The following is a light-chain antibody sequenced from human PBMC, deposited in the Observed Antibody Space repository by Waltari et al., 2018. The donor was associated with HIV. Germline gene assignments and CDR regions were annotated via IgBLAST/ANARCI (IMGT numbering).Light chain of an antibody. CDR1: KLGDKY. CDR3: QAWDSSTVV. Sequence: SYELTQPPSVSVSPGQTASITCSGDKLGDKYACWYQQKPGQSPVVVIYQDSKRPSGIPEGFSGSNSGNTATLTISGTQAMDEADYYCQAWDSSTVVFGGGNKLTVL. J-gene: IGLJ2*01. CDR2: QDS. V-gene: IGLV3-1*01.